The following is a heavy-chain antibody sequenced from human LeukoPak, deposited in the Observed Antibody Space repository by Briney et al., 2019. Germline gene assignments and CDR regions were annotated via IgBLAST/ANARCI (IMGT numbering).Heavy chain of an antibody. D-gene: IGHD6-6*01. CDR1: GGSISSSSYY. CDR3: ASSSSSSTFPWDY. Sequence: SSETLSLTCTVSGGSISSSSYYWGWIRQPPGKGLEWIGSIYYSGSTYYNPSLKSRVTISVDTSKNQFSLKLSSVTAADTAVYYCASSSSSSTFPWDYWGQGTLVTVSS. J-gene: IGHJ4*02. CDR2: IYYSGST. V-gene: IGHV4-39*07.